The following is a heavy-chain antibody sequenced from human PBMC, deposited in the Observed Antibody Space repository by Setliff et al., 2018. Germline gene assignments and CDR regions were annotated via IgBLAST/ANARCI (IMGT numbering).Heavy chain of an antibody. CDR2: ISGHNGKT. V-gene: IGHV1-18*01. Sequence: ASVKVSCKPSGYTFSYFGFSWVRQAPGQGLEWMGWISGHNGKTIIPQKFQGRLRLTTDTTKAYLELLSLSNDDTAVYYCAKEPALSLTEAIRRSYFDYGLDVWGQGTTVTVSS. CDR1: GYTFSYFG. CDR3: AKEPALSLTEAIRRSYFDYGLDV. J-gene: IGHJ6*02.